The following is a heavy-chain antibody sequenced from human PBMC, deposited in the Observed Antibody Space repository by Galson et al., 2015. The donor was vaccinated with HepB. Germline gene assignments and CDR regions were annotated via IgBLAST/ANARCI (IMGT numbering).Heavy chain of an antibody. V-gene: IGHV1-69*13. D-gene: IGHD2-21*01. Sequence: SVTVSCKASGGTFSSYAISWVRQAPGQGLEWMGGIIPIFGTANYAQKFQGRVTITADESTSTAYMELSSLRSEDTAVYYCARYLPGVIAYGMDVWGQGTTVTVSS. CDR3: ARYLPGVIAYGMDV. J-gene: IGHJ6*02. CDR1: GGTFSSYA. CDR2: IIPIFGTA.